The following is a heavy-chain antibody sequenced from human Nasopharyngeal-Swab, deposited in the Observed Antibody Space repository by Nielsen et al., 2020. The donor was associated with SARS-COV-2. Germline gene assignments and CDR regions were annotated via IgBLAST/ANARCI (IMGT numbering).Heavy chain of an antibody. J-gene: IGHJ6*03. V-gene: IGHV5-51*01. CDR1: GYRFPSYW. CDR3: ARGGQPFYYYYMDV. CDR2: IYPGDSET. D-gene: IGHD3-16*01. Sequence: GESLKISCKGSGYRFPSYWIGWLRQMPGKGLEWMGIIYPGDSETRYSLSFQGQVTISADQSINTAYLQWSSLKASDTAMYFCARGGQPFYYYYMDVWGKGTTVTVSS.